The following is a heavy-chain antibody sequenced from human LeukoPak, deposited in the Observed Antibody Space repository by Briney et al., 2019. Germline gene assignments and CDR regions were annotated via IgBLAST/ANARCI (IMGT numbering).Heavy chain of an antibody. D-gene: IGHD3-10*01. CDR3: AWTLWFQLGAFDI. Sequence: PSQTLSLTCTVSGGSISSGGYYWSWIRQPPGKGLEWIGYIYHSGSTYYNPSLKSRVTISVDRSKNQFSLKLSSVTAADTAVYYCAWTLWFQLGAFDIWGQGTMVTVSS. V-gene: IGHV4-30-2*01. CDR2: IYHSGST. J-gene: IGHJ3*02. CDR1: GGSISSGGYY.